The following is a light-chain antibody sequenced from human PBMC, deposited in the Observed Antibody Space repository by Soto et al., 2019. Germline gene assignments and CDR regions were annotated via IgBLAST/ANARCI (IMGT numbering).Light chain of an antibody. J-gene: IGLJ1*01. CDR1: SSDVGGYNY. V-gene: IGLV2-14*01. CDR2: EVS. Sequence: QPASVSGSPGQSITISCTGTSSDVGGYNYVSWYQQHPGKAPKLMIYEVSNRPSGVSNRFSGSKSGNTASLTISGLQAEDEADYYCSSYTSSSTYYVFGTGTKLTVL. CDR3: SSYTSSSTYYV.